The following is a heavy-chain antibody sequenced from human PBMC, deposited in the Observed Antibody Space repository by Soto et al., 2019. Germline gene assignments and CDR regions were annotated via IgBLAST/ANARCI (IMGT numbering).Heavy chain of an antibody. J-gene: IGHJ3*02. CDR2: INSDGSST. Sequence: PGGSLRLSCAASGFTFSSYGMHWVRQAPGKGLVWVSRINSDGSSTSYADSVKGRFTISRDNAKKTLYLQMNSLTAADTAVYYCARDLENCGGECSSAFDIWGQGTMVTVSS. CDR3: ARDLENCGGECSSAFDI. V-gene: IGHV3-74*01. CDR1: GFTFSSYG. D-gene: IGHD2-21*01.